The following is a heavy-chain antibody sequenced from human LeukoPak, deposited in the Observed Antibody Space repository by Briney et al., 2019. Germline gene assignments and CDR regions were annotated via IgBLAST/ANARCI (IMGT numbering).Heavy chain of an antibody. J-gene: IGHJ4*02. Sequence: GGSLRLSCAASGFTFSSYGMSWVRQAPGKGLEWVSAISGSGGSTYYADSVKGRFTISRDNSKNTLYLQMNSLRAEDTAVYYCAKDHLRFGEVFDYWGQGTLVTVSS. V-gene: IGHV3-23*01. D-gene: IGHD3-10*01. CDR2: ISGSGGST. CDR3: AKDHLRFGEVFDY. CDR1: GFTFSSYG.